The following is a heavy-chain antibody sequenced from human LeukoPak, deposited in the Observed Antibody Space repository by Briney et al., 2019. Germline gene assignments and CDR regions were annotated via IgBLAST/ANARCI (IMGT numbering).Heavy chain of an antibody. CDR2: IIGSGGST. J-gene: IGHJ4*02. CDR3: AKLPSVTYYYGSGSYYGEY. D-gene: IGHD3-10*01. Sequence: GGSLRLSCAASGFTFSSYAMSWVRQAPGKGLEWVSAIIGSGGSTYYADSVKGRFTISRDNSKNTLYLQMNSLRAEDTAVYYCAKLPSVTYYYGSGSYYGEYWGQGTLVTVSS. V-gene: IGHV3-23*01. CDR1: GFTFSSYA.